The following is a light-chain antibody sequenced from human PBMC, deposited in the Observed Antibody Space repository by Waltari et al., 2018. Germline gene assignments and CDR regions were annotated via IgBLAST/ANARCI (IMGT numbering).Light chain of an antibody. Sequence: QAALTQPPSVSGSPGQSVTLSCTGTSSDIGGYKYVSWYQQHPGKAPKPLIYDVDKRPSGVSDRFSGSKSGNTASLTISGLQAEDEADYYCSSYAGTNTFIFGVGTRLTVL. CDR2: DVD. V-gene: IGLV2-11*01. CDR3: SSYAGTNTFI. CDR1: SSDIGGYKY. J-gene: IGLJ1*01.